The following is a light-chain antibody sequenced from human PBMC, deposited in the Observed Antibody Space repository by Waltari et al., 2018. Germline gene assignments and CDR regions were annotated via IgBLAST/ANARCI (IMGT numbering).Light chain of an antibody. CDR2: YAS. Sequence: EIVLTQSPNFQSVTPKEKVTITCRVSQSIGTSIHWYQQKPDQSQKLLIKYASQSFSGVPSRFSGSGSGTDFTLTINSLEAEDAATYYCHQSYTLPRTFGQGTKVEIK. CDR3: HQSYTLPRT. V-gene: IGKV6-21*01. CDR1: QSIGTS. J-gene: IGKJ1*01.